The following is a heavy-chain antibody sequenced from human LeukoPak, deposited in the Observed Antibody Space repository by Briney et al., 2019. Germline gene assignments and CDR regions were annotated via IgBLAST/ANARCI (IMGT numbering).Heavy chain of an antibody. V-gene: IGHV3-23*01. CDR1: EFTFSTNA. J-gene: IGHJ4*02. CDR3: AKTSQYAYYFDY. CDR2: ISGSGGST. Sequence: GGSLRLSCAAPEFTFSTNAMSWVRQAPGKGLEWVSAISGSGGSTYYADSVKGRFTISRDNSKSTLYLQMNSLRAEDTAVYYCAKTSQYAYYFDYWGQGTLVTVSS.